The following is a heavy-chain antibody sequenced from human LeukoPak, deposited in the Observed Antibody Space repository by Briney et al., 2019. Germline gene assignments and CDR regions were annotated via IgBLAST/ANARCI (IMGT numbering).Heavy chain of an antibody. Sequence: ASVKVSCKASGYTFTSYYMHWVRQAPGQGLEWMGIINPSGGSTSYAQKFQGRVTMTRDMSTSTVYMELSSLRSEDTAVYYCARAPRWFGELYSDWFDPWGQGTLVTVSS. V-gene: IGHV1-46*01. J-gene: IGHJ5*02. D-gene: IGHD3-10*01. CDR2: INPSGGST. CDR1: GYTFTSYY. CDR3: ARAPRWFGELYSDWFDP.